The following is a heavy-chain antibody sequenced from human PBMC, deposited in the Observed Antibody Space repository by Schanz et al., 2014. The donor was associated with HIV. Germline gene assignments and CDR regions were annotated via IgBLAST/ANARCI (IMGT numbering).Heavy chain of an antibody. V-gene: IGHV1-18*01. CDR1: GGTFSSHG. CDR3: ARDGEPYGIDV. Sequence: VQLVQSGAEVKKPGSSVKVSCKASGGTFSSHGISWVRQAPGQGLEWMGWISGYNGNTNYAQKIQGRVTMTRDTSTTTAYMELRGLRPDDTAIYYCARDGEPYGIDVWGQGTPVTVSS. CDR2: ISGYNGNT. D-gene: IGHD2-21*01. J-gene: IGHJ6*02.